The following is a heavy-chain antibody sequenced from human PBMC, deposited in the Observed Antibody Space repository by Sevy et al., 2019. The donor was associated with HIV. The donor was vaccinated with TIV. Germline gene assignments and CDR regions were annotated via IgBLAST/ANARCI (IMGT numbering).Heavy chain of an antibody. Sequence: GGSLRLSCAASGFTFSSYGMHWVRQAPGKGLEWVAVISYDGSNKYYADSVKGRFTISRDNSKNTLYLQMNVLRAEDTAVYYCAKDAYYYGSGSYRGLDYYYGMDVWGQGTTVTVSS. CDR2: ISYDGSNK. J-gene: IGHJ6*02. V-gene: IGHV3-30*18. CDR1: GFTFSSYG. D-gene: IGHD3-10*01. CDR3: AKDAYYYGSGSYRGLDYYYGMDV.